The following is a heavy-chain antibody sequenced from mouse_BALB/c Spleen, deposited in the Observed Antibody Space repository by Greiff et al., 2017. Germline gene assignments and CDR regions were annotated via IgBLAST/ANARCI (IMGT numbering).Heavy chain of an antibody. J-gene: IGHJ3*01. D-gene: IGHD2-4*01. V-gene: IGHV1-31*01. CDR3: GRGDDYDERPWFAY. Sequence: EVQLQESGPELMKPGASVKISCKASGYSFTSYYMHWVKQSHGKSLEWIGYIDPFNGGTSYNQKFKGKATLTVDKSSSTAHMELLSLTSEDSAVYYCGRGDDYDERPWFAYWGQGTLVTVSA. CDR1: GYSFTSYY. CDR2: IDPFNGGT.